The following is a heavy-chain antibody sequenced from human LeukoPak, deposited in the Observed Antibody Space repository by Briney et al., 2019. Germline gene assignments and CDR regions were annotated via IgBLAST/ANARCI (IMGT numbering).Heavy chain of an antibody. CDR1: GGSISSSSYY. CDR3: ARAPVVPAAHDAFDI. CDR2: IYYSGST. V-gene: IGHV4-61*05. J-gene: IGHJ3*02. Sequence: SETLPLTCTVSGGSISSSSYYWGWIRQPPGKGLEWIGYIYYSGSTNYNPSLKSRVTISVDTSKNQFSLKLSSVTAADTAVYYCARAPVVPAAHDAFDIWGQGTMVTVSS. D-gene: IGHD2-2*01.